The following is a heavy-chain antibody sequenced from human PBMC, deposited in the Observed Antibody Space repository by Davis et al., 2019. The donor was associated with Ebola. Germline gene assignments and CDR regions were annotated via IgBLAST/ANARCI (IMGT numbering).Heavy chain of an antibody. Sequence: AASVKVSCKASGYTFTGYDINWVRQATGQGLEWIRWMNPNSGNTGYAQKFQGRVTMTRENSMSTAYMELRSLRPEDTASYYCAIDADFGEYGWFDPWGQGTLVIVSS. CDR2: MNPNSGNT. D-gene: IGHD4/OR15-4a*01. CDR3: AIDADFGEYGWFDP. CDR1: GYTFTGYD. J-gene: IGHJ5*02. V-gene: IGHV1-8*01.